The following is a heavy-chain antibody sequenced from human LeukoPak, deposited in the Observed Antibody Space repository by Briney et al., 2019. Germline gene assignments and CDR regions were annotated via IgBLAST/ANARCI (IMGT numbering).Heavy chain of an antibody. CDR3: ARVPDDYGDYDFN. CDR2: INSDGSST. J-gene: IGHJ4*02. CDR1: GFTFSSYW. V-gene: IGHV3-74*01. Sequence: PGGSLRLSCAASGFTFSSYWMHWVRQAPGKGLVWVSRINSDGSSTSYADSVKGRFTISRDNAKNTLYLQMNSLRAEDTAVYYCARVPDDYGDYDFNWGQGTLVTVSS. D-gene: IGHD4-17*01.